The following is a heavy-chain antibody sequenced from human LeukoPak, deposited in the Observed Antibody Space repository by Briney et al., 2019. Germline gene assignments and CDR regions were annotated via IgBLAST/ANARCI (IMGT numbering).Heavy chain of an antibody. J-gene: IGHJ4*02. V-gene: IGHV2-5*02. CDR2: IYRDNDK. Sequence: SGPTLLKPTPTLTLTRTFSGFSLSTSGVGVGWIRQPPGKALEWLSLIYRDNDKRYSPSLNARLTITKHTSKNQVVLTMTNMDPVDTATYYCAHRVAANNGYDYWGQGILVTVSS. CDR3: AHRVAANNGYDY. CDR1: GFSLSTSGVG. D-gene: IGHD1-26*01.